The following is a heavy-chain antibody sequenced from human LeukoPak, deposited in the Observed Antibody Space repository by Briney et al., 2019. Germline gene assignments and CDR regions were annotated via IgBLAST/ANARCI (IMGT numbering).Heavy chain of an antibody. CDR1: GGSISSGGYY. J-gene: IGHJ4*02. CDR2: IYYSGST. Sequence: SETPSLTCTVSGGSISSGGYYWSWIRQHPGKGLEWIGYIYYSGSTYYNPSLKSRVTISVDTSKNQFSLKLSSVTAADTAVYYCARVVPAAILPYYFDYWGQGTLVTVSS. V-gene: IGHV4-31*03. D-gene: IGHD2-2*02. CDR3: ARVVPAAILPYYFDY.